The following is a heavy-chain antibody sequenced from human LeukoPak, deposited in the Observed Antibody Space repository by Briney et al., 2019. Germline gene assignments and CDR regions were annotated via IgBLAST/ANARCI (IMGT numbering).Heavy chain of an antibody. CDR1: GFTFSSYG. V-gene: IGHV3-48*03. CDR3: SAMLRS. CDR2: ITSSGATI. D-gene: IGHD5-18*01. Sequence: PGGSLRLSGAASGFTFSSYGMNWVRQAPGKGLEWVSYITSSGATIYYADSVKGRFTISRDNAKNSLHLQMTSLRAEDTAVYYCSAMLRSWGQGTLVIVSS. J-gene: IGHJ4*02.